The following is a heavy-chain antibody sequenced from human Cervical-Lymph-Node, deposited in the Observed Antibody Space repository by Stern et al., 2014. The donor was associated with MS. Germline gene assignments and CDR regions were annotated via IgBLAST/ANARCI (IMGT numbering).Heavy chain of an antibody. J-gene: IGHJ4*02. CDR1: GYTFTGYY. D-gene: IGHD2-2*01. CDR2: INPNSGGT. CDR3: ARGLADIVVVVATFDY. V-gene: IGHV1-2*06. Sequence: DQLVESGAEVKKPGASVKVSCKASGYTFTGYYMHWVRQAPGQGLEWMGRINPNSGGTNYEQKFQGRVTMTRDTSISTAYMELSRLRSDDTAVYYCARGLADIVVVVATFDYWGQGTLVTVSS.